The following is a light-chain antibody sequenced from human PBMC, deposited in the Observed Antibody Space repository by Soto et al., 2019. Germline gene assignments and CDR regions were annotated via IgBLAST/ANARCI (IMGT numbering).Light chain of an antibody. Sequence: QSALTQPASVSGSPGQSITISCTGTSSDVRGYHYVSWYQQHPGKAPKLMIYDVSNRPSGVSNRFSGSKSGNTASLTISGLQAEDEADYYCCSYTSSSTTTYVFGTGTKLTVL. CDR1: SSDVRGYHY. CDR3: CSYTSSSTTTYV. J-gene: IGLJ1*01. V-gene: IGLV2-14*01. CDR2: DVS.